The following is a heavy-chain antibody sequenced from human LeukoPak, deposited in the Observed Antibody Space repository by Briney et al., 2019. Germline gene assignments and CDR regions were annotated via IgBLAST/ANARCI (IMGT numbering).Heavy chain of an antibody. V-gene: IGHV1-69*04. CDR2: IIPILGIA. J-gene: IGHJ4*02. Sequence: ASVKVSCKASGGTFSSYAISWVRQAPGQGLGWMGRIIPILGIANYAQKFQGRVTITADKSTSTAYMELSSLRSEDTAVYYCAREPYYYDSSGPLGYWGQGTLVTVSS. CDR1: GGTFSSYA. D-gene: IGHD3-22*01. CDR3: AREPYYYDSSGPLGY.